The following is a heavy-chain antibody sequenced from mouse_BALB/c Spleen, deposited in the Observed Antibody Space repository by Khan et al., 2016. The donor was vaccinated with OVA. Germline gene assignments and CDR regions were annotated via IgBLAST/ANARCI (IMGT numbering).Heavy chain of an antibody. J-gene: IGHJ2*01. CDR3: ATSYFYGYYFDY. CDR2: ISGDSNTI. CDR1: GFTFNNYG. Sequence: EVQLQESGGGLVQPGGSRKLSCAASGFTFNNYGMHWVRQAPEKGLEWVAYISGDSNTIYYVDSVKGRFTISRDNPKNTLFLQMTSLMSEDTAMYYGATSYFYGYYFDYWGPGTTLTVS. D-gene: IGHD1-1*01. V-gene: IGHV5-17*02.